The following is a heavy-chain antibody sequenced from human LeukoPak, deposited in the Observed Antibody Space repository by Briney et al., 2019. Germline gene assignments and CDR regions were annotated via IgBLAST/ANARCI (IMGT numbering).Heavy chain of an antibody. CDR2: IIPIFGTA. CDR1: GYDFINYA. CDR3: ARGSSGWYSFDY. V-gene: IGHV1-69*05. D-gene: IGHD6-19*01. J-gene: IGHJ4*02. Sequence: ASVKVSCKASGYDFINYAISWVRQAPGQGLEWMGGIIPIFGTANYAQKFQGRVTITTDESTSTAYMELSSLRSEDTAVYYCARGSSGWYSFDYWGQGTLVTVSS.